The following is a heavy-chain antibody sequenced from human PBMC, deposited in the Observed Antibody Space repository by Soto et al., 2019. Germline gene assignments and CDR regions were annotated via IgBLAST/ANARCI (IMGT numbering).Heavy chain of an antibody. Sequence: GGSLRLSCAASGFTFSSYGMHWVRQAPGKGLEWVAVISYDGSNKYYADSVKGRFTISRDNSKNTLYLQMNSLRAEDTAVYYCAKIQSLRFLEWPRNGMDVWGQGTTVTVSS. D-gene: IGHD3-3*01. CDR3: AKIQSLRFLEWPRNGMDV. CDR2: ISYDGSNK. V-gene: IGHV3-30*18. J-gene: IGHJ6*02. CDR1: GFTFSSYG.